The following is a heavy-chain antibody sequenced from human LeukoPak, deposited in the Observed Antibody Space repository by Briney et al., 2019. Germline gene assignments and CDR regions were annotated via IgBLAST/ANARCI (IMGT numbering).Heavy chain of an antibody. CDR3: ARGYCSGGSCYGFDY. D-gene: IGHD2-15*01. J-gene: IGHJ4*02. CDR2: IIPIFGTA. CDR1: GGTFSSYA. Sequence: ASVKVSCKASGGTFSSYAISWVRQAPGQGLEWMGGIIPIFGTANYAQKFQGRVTITADESTSTAYMELSSLRSEDTAVYYCARGYCSGGSCYGFDYWGQGTLVTVSS. V-gene: IGHV1-69*13.